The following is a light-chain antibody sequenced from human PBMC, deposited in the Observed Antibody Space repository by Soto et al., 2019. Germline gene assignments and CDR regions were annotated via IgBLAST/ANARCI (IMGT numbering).Light chain of an antibody. CDR2: LNSDGSH. J-gene: IGLJ3*02. Sequence: QLVLTQSPSASASLGASVKLTCTLSSGHSSYAIAWHQQQPEKGPRYLMKLNSDGSHSKWDGIPDRFSGSSSGAVRYLTISSLQSEDEADYDCQTWGTGIQVFGGGTKLTVL. V-gene: IGLV4-69*01. CDR3: QTWGTGIQV. CDR1: SGHSSYA.